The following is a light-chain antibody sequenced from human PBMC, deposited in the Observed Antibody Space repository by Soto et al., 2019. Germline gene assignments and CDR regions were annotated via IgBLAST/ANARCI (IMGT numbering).Light chain of an antibody. CDR2: EAS. J-gene: IGKJ4*01. CDR3: QQYNNWPFLLT. V-gene: IGKV3-11*01. Sequence: EIVLTQTPATVSLSPGERATLSCRASQSVNNRLAWYQQKPGQAPRLLIYEASNRATGIPARFSGSGSGTDFTLTISSLEPEDFAVYYCQQYNNWPFLLTFGGGTKVEI. CDR1: QSVNNR.